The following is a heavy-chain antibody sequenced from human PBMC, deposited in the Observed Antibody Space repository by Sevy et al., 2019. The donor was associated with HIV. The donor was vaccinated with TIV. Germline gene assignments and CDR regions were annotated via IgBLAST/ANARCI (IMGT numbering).Heavy chain of an antibody. D-gene: IGHD3-10*01. V-gene: IGHV4-34*01. CDR3: ARRAMVRGVIRFWFDP. Sequence: SETLSLTCAVYGGSFSGYYWSWIRQPPGKGLEWIGEINHSGGTNYNPSLKSRVTISVDTSKNQFSLKLSSVTAADTAVYYCARRAMVRGVIRFWFDPWGQGTLVTVSS. CDR2: INHSGGT. J-gene: IGHJ5*02. CDR1: GGSFSGYY.